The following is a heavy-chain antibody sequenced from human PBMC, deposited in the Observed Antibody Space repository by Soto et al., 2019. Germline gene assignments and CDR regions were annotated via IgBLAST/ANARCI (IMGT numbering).Heavy chain of an antibody. J-gene: IGHJ6*02. V-gene: IGHV4-39*01. CDR2: IYYSGST. CDR3: ARQVTMVRGVRSYGMDV. D-gene: IGHD3-10*01. CDR1: GGSTSSSSYY. Sequence: PSETLSLTCTVSGGSTSSSSYYWGWIRQPPGKGLEWIGSIYYSGSTYYNPSLKSRVTISVDTSKNQFSLKLSSVTAADTAVYYCARQVTMVRGVRSYGMDVWGQGTTVTVSS.